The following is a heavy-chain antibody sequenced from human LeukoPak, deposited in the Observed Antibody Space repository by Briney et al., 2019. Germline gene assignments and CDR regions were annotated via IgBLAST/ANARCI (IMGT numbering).Heavy chain of an antibody. Sequence: PPETLSLTCTVSSGSISSTRYYWGWIRLPPGKGLEWIGTLYYSGTTYYNPSLNSRVTIALDTSENQFSLKLTSVTAADTAVYYCARHHYDFWSGFDYWGQGILVTVSS. J-gene: IGHJ4*01. CDR2: LYYSGTT. CDR1: SGSISSTRYY. CDR3: ARHHYDFWSGFDY. V-gene: IGHV4-39*01. D-gene: IGHD3-3*01.